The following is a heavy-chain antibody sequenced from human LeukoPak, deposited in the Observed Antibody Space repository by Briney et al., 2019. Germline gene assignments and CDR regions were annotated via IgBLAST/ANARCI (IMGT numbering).Heavy chain of an antibody. CDR3: ARGFTHRMYYSQGGDAFDI. CDR2: INPYNGNT. D-gene: IGHD3-10*01. CDR1: GYTFTSYG. Sequence: ASVKVSCKASGYTFTSYGISWVRQAPGQGLEWMGWINPYNGNTKYPQKFQGRVTMTTDTSTSTAYMEPRSLRSDDTAVYYCARGFTHRMYYSQGGDAFDIWGQGTMVTVSS. J-gene: IGHJ3*02. V-gene: IGHV1-18*01.